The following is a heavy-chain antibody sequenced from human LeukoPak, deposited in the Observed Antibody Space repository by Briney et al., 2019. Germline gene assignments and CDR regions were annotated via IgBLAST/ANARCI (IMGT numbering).Heavy chain of an antibody. V-gene: IGHV4-59*12. CDR1: GGSISSYY. Sequence: SETLSLTCTVSGGSISSYYWSWIRQPPGKGLEWIGYIYYSGSTYYNPSLKSRVTISVDRSKNQFSLKLSSVTAADTAVYYCARKHGSSGFDIWGQGTMVTVSS. J-gene: IGHJ3*02. CDR3: ARKHGSSGFDI. D-gene: IGHD3-22*01. CDR2: IYYSGST.